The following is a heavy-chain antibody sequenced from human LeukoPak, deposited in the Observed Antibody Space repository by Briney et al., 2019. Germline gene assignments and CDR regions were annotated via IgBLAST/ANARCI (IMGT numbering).Heavy chain of an antibody. D-gene: IGHD7-27*01. Sequence: PSETLSLTCTVSGGSISDYSWSWIRQPPGKGLEWIAYISYSGSTNYNPSLKSRVTISVDTSKNQFSLKLSSVTAADTAVYYCARGEANWGYYYMDVWGKGTTVTVSS. CDR3: ARGEANWGYYYMDV. J-gene: IGHJ6*03. V-gene: IGHV4-59*01. CDR2: ISYSGST. CDR1: GGSISDYS.